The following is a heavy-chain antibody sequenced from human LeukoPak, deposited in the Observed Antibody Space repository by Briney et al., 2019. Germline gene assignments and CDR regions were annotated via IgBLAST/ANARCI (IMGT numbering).Heavy chain of an antibody. CDR2: LYSGGST. CDR1: GFTVSSNY. CDR3: VKDPYAVVHY. D-gene: IGHD6-19*01. V-gene: IGHV3-66*01. J-gene: IGHJ4*02. Sequence: GGSLRLSCAASGFTVSSNYMSWVRQAPGKGLEWVSVLYSGGSTYYAGSVKGRFTISRDNSKNTLYLQMSSLRGEDTAVYYCVKDPYAVVHYWGQGTLVTVSS.